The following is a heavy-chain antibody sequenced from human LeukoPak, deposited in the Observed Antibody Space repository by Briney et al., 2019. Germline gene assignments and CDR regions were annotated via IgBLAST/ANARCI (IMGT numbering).Heavy chain of an antibody. CDR3: AKQKEWLSINPDY. CDR2: ISSSGGST. CDR1: GFTFSSYA. D-gene: IGHD3-3*01. J-gene: IGHJ4*02. Sequence: GGSLRLSCAASGFTFSSYAMSWVRQAPGKGLEWVSAISSSGGSTYYADSVKGRFTISRDNSKNTLYLQMNSLRAEDTAVYYCAKQKEWLSINPDYWGQGTLVTVSS. V-gene: IGHV3-23*01.